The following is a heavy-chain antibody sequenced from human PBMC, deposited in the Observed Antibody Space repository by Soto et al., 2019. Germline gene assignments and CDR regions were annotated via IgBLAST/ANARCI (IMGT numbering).Heavy chain of an antibody. CDR2: ISYDGSNK. D-gene: IGHD3-22*01. Sequence: GGSLRLSXAASGFTFSSYGMHWVRQAPGKGLEWVAVISYDGSNKYYADSVKGRFTISRDNSKNTLYLQMNSLRAEDTAVYYCAKDPPHYYDSSGYPDYWGQGTLVTVSS. CDR1: GFTFSSYG. CDR3: AKDPPHYYDSSGYPDY. V-gene: IGHV3-30*18. J-gene: IGHJ4*02.